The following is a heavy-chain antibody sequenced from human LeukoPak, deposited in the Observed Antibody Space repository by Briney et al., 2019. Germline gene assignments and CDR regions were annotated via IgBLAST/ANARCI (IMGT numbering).Heavy chain of an antibody. D-gene: IGHD3-9*01. CDR1: GFTVNRNV. J-gene: IGHJ6*03. CDR2: IYSDDRA. Sequence: VQPGGSLRLSCVPSGFTVNRNVMSWVRQAPGKGLEWVPLIYSDDRAFYADSVKGRFTISRNKSRSTLFLQMSSLKPEDTAIYYCARDLAGFEEPRYYYYMDVWGKGTTVTVSS. V-gene: IGHV3-66*01. CDR3: ARDLAGFEEPRYYYYMDV.